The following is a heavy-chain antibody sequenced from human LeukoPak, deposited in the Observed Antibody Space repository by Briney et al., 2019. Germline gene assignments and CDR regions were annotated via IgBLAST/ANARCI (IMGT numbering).Heavy chain of an antibody. CDR3: ARYLVIRGDAFDI. J-gene: IGHJ3*02. Sequence: GSSVKVSCKASGGTFSNYTINWVRQDPGQRLEWMARIIPIVGTANCAQNFQGRVTITADKSTSTAYMELSSLRSEDTAVYYCARYLVIRGDAFDIWGQGTMVTVSS. D-gene: IGHD3-16*02. CDR2: IIPIVGTA. CDR1: GGTFSNYT. V-gene: IGHV1-69*08.